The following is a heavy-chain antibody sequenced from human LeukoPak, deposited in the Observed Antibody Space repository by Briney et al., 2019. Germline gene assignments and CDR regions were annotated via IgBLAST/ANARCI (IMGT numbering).Heavy chain of an antibody. V-gene: IGHV3-48*03. J-gene: IGHJ4*02. CDR2: ILNSGTTT. Sequence: GGSLRLSCAASRFTFSSYEMNWVRPASGKGLEWVSYILNSGTTTYYADSVKGRFTISRDNAKNSLYLQMNSLRAEDTGVYYGARDPPDYGGQGILVTVSS. CDR3: ARDPPDY. CDR1: RFTFSSYE.